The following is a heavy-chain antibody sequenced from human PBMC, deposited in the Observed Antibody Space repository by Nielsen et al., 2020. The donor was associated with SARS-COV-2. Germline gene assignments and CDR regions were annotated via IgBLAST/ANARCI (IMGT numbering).Heavy chain of an antibody. J-gene: IGHJ4*02. CDR3: ARAMVRGVPSDFDY. D-gene: IGHD3-10*01. V-gene: IGHV1-69*13. CDR2: IIPIFGTA. CDR1: GGTFSSYA. Sequence: SVKVSCKASGGTFSSYAISWVRQAPGQGLEWMGGIIPIFGTANYAQKFQGRVTITADESTSTAYMELSSLRSEDTAAYYCARAMVRGVPSDFDYWGQGTLVTVSS.